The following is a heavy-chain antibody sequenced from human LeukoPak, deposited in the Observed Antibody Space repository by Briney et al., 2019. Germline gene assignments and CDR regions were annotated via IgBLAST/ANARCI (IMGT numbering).Heavy chain of an antibody. CDR3: AGGQTTVTVDY. D-gene: IGHD4-17*01. Sequence: PSETLSLTCTVSGGSISSSSYYRGWIRQPPGKGLEWIGYIYYSGSTNYNPSLKSRVTISVDTSKNQFSLKLSSVTAADTAVYYCAGGQTTVTVDYWGQGTLVTVSS. V-gene: IGHV4-61*05. J-gene: IGHJ4*02. CDR2: IYYSGST. CDR1: GGSISSSSYY.